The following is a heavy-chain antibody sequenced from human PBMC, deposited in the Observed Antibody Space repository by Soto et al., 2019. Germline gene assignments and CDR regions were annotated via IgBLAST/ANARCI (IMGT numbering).Heavy chain of an antibody. CDR3: ARGALRFLEWSEFDY. CDR1: GGSISSYY. CDR2: IYYSGST. Sequence: QVQLQESGPGLVKPSETLSLTCTVSGGSISSYYWSWIRQPPGKGLEWIGYIYYSGSTNYNPSLTSRVTISVDTSKNQFSLKLSSVTAADTAVYYCARGALRFLEWSEFDYWGQGTLVTVSS. D-gene: IGHD3-3*01. V-gene: IGHV4-59*01. J-gene: IGHJ4*02.